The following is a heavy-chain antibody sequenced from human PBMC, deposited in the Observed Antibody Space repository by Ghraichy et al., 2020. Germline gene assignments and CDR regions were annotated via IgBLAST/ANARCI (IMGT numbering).Heavy chain of an antibody. J-gene: IGHJ4*02. Sequence: PETLSLTCTVSGYSISSGYYWGWIRQPPGKGLEWIGSIYHSGSTYYNPSLKSRVTISVDTSKNQFSLKLSSVTAADTAVYYCAREGNSGWYYFDYWGQGTLVTVSS. D-gene: IGHD6-19*01. CDR1: GYSISSGYY. CDR2: IYHSGST. V-gene: IGHV4-38-2*02. CDR3: AREGNSGWYYFDY.